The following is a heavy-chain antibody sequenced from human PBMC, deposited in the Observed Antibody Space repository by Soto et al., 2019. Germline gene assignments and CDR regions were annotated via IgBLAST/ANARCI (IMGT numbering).Heavy chain of an antibody. CDR1: VYTFINYY. J-gene: IGHJ6*02. V-gene: IGHV1-46*01. CDR3: ARSLDYDFWSGYSYGMDV. Sequence: ASAKVSCKASVYTFINYYIHCVRQAPGQGLEWMGMINPSGGSTSNAQKFQGRVTMTRDTSISTAYMELSRLRSDDTAVYYCARSLDYDFWSGYSYGMDVWGQGTTVTV. CDR2: INPSGGST. D-gene: IGHD3-3*01.